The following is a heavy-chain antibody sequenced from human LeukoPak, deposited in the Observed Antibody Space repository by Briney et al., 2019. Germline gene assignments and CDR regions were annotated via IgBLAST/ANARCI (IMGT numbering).Heavy chain of an antibody. V-gene: IGHV1-8*01. CDR1: GYTFTSYD. CDR2: MNPNSGNT. D-gene: IGHD5-12*01. Sequence: GASVKVSCKASGYTFTSYDINWVRQATGQGLEWMGWMNPNSGNTGYAQKFQGRVTMTRNTSISTAYMELSSLRSEDTAVYYCARDCEWLRDYYYGMDVWGQGTTVTVSS. J-gene: IGHJ6*02. CDR3: ARDCEWLRDYYYGMDV.